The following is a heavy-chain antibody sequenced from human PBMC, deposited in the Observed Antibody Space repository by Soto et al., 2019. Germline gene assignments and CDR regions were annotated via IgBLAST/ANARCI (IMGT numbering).Heavy chain of an antibody. J-gene: IGHJ4*02. Sequence: SETLSLTCAVYGVSFSGYYWSWIRQPPGKGLEWIGEINHSGSTNYNPSLKSRVTISVDTSKNQFSLKLSSVTAADTAVYYCARGHTGATFDYWGQGTLVTVSS. CDR2: INHSGST. V-gene: IGHV4-34*01. CDR3: ARGHTGATFDY. CDR1: GVSFSGYY. D-gene: IGHD1-26*01.